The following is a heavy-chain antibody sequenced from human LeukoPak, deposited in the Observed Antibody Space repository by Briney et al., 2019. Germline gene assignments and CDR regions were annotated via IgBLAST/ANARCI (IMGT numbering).Heavy chain of an antibody. CDR3: ARRNYYDVDWFDP. V-gene: IGHV4-39*07. CDR1: GGSISTSNCY. D-gene: IGHD3-22*01. Sequence: SETLSRTCTVSGGSISTSNCYWGWIRQPPGKGLECIGNIFYSGSTYYSPSLKSRVTISLDTSRNQFSLKLSSVTAADTAVYYCARRNYYDVDWFDPWGQGTLVTVSS. J-gene: IGHJ5*02. CDR2: IFYSGST.